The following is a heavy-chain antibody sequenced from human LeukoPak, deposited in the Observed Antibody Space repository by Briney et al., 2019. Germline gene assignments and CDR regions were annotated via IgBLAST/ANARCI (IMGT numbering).Heavy chain of an antibody. Sequence: ASVKVSCKASGFSFTSFGVTWVRQAPAQGLEWMGWISTYTGVTHYAEKFEDRVTMSIDTSTTTAYMELRSLRYDDTAVYYCARDSDYSGNGNGDWFDPWGQGTVVTVSS. CDR1: GFSFTSFG. J-gene: IGHJ5*02. V-gene: IGHV1-18*04. D-gene: IGHD4-11*01. CDR2: ISTYTGVT. CDR3: ARDSDYSGNGNGDWFDP.